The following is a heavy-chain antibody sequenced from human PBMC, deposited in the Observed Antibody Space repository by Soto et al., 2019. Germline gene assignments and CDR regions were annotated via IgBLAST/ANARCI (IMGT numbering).Heavy chain of an antibody. V-gene: IGHV3-30-3*01. Sequence: QVQLVESGGGVVQPGRSLRLSCAASGFTFSSYAMHWVRQAPGKGLEWVAVISYDGSNKYYADSVKGRFTISRDNSKNTLNLQMNSLRAEDTAVYYCARDLGPLDYWGQGTLVTVSS. CDR2: ISYDGSNK. CDR1: GFTFSSYA. CDR3: ARDLGPLDY. J-gene: IGHJ4*02.